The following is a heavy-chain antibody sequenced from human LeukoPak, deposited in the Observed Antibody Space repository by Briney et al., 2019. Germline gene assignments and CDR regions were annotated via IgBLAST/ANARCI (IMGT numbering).Heavy chain of an antibody. CDR2: IRYDGSNK. CDR1: GFTFSSYG. J-gene: IGHJ5*02. Sequence: GGSLRLSCAASGFTFSSYGMHWVRQAPGKGLEWVAFIRYDGSNKYYADSVKGRFTISRDNSKNTLYLQMNSLRAEDTAVYYCARDQGGSSGGDWFDPWGQGTLVTVSS. D-gene: IGHD1-26*01. V-gene: IGHV3-30*02. CDR3: ARDQGGSSGGDWFDP.